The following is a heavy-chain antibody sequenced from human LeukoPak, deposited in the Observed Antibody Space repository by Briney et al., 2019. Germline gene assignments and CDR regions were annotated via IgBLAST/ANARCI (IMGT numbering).Heavy chain of an antibody. Sequence: ASVKVSCKASGYTFTGYYMHWLRQAPGQGLEWMGRINPNSGGTNYAQKFQGRVTMTRDTSISTAYMELSRLRSDDTAVYYCARIWSDSSGYPTGFDPWGQGTLVTVSS. CDR2: INPNSGGT. V-gene: IGHV1-2*06. J-gene: IGHJ5*02. CDR3: ARIWSDSSGYPTGFDP. CDR1: GYTFTGYY. D-gene: IGHD3-22*01.